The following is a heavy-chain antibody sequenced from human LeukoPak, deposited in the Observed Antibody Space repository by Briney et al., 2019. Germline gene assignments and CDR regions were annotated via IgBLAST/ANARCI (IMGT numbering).Heavy chain of an antibody. CDR1: GYTFPSYF. V-gene: IGHV1-24*01. D-gene: IGHD4-17*01. J-gene: IGHJ4*02. CDR2: FDPEDGET. Sequence: ASVKVSCKASGYTFPSYFMHWVRQAPGKGLEWMGGFDPEDGETIYAQKFQGRVTMTEDTSTDTAYMELCSLRSEDTAVYYCATVSYGDYWFDYWGQGTLVTVSS. CDR3: ATVSYGDYWFDY.